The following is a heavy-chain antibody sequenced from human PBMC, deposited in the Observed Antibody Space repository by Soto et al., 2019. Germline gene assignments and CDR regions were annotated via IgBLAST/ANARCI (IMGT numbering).Heavy chain of an antibody. J-gene: IGHJ6*02. V-gene: IGHV4-31*03. CDR3: AREEYYYGSGSSDYYYGMDV. Sequence: QVQLQESGPGLVKPSQTLSLTCTVSGGSISSGGYYWSWIRQHPGKGLEWIGYIYYSGSTYYNPSLKSRVTISVDTSKNQFSLKLSSVTAADTAVYYCAREEYYYGSGSSDYYYGMDVWGQGTTVTVSS. CDR2: IYYSGST. CDR1: GGSISSGGYY. D-gene: IGHD3-10*01.